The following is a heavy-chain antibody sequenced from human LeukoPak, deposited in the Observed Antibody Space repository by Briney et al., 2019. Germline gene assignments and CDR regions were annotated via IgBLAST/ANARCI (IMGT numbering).Heavy chain of an antibody. CDR2: IHYSGNT. D-gene: IGHD3-10*01. CDR3: ARSWYYGSGSPGY. V-gene: IGHV4-39*07. CDR1: GGSISSSSYY. J-gene: IGHJ4*02. Sequence: SETLCLTCTVSGGSISSSSYYWGWIRQPPGKGLEWIGSIHYSGNTYYNPSLKSRVTISVDASKNQFSLKLSSVTAADTAVYYCARSWYYGSGSPGYWGQGTLVTVSS.